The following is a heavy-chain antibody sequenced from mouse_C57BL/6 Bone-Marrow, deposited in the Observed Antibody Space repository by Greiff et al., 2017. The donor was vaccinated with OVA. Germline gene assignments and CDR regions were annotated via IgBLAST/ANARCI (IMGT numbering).Heavy chain of an antibody. V-gene: IGHV14-4*01. CDR1: GFNIKDDY. CDR3: TTWSLFDY. D-gene: IGHD6-1*01. Sequence: VQLQQSGAELVRPGASVKLSCTASGFNIKDDYMHWVKQRPEQGLEWIGWIDPENGDTEYASKFQGKATITADTSSNTAYLQLSSLTSEDTAVYYCTTWSLFDYWGQGTTLTGSS. CDR2: IDPENGDT. J-gene: IGHJ2*01.